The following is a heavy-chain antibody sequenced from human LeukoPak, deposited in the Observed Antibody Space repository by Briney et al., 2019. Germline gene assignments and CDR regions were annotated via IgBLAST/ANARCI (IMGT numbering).Heavy chain of an antibody. CDR1: GFTFSSSW. J-gene: IGHJ6*04. D-gene: IGHD3-10*02. Sequence: WGSLRLSCAASGFTFSSSWMHWVRHAPGKGLVWVSRIKSDGSGATYADSVKGRFTISRDNAKNTLYLQMNSLRAEDTAVYYCAELGITMIGGVWGKGTTVTISS. V-gene: IGHV3-74*03. CDR2: IKSDGSGA. CDR3: AELGITMIGGV.